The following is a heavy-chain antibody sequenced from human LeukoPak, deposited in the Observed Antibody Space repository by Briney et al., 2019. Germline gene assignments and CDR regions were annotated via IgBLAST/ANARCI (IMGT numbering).Heavy chain of an antibody. V-gene: IGHV1-69*13. CDR3: SRGPRAGGGSGRYSDAFDI. CDR2: IIPVFGKA. CDR1: GGTLSSYS. D-gene: IGHD3-10*01. Sequence: ASVKVSCKASGGTLSSYSIHWVRQAPGQGLEWLGGIIPVFGKANKAQKFQGRVTITADESTSTAYMEMSSPRYEDTAVYYWSRGPRAGGGSGRYSDAFDIWGQGTMVTVSS. J-gene: IGHJ3*02.